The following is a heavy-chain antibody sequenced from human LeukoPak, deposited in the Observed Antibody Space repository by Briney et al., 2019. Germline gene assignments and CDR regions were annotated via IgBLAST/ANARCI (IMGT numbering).Heavy chain of an antibody. V-gene: IGHV4-59*01. CDR3: ARDRGGFLEWLLYPNYMDV. CDR2: IYYSGST. D-gene: IGHD3-3*01. CDR1: GGSISSYY. J-gene: IGHJ6*03. Sequence: NSSETLSLTCTVSGGSISSYYWSWIRQPPGKGLEWIGYIYYSGSTNYNPSLKSRVTISVDTSKNQFSLKLSSVTAADTAVYYCARDRGGFLEWLLYPNYMDVWGKGTTVTVSS.